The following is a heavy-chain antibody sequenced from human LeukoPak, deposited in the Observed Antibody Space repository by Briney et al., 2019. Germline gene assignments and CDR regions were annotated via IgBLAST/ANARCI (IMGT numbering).Heavy chain of an antibody. D-gene: IGHD2-15*01. CDR1: GGSVSSSSYY. CDR3: ARDGRNCSGGSCYSATTWFDP. V-gene: IGHV4-39*07. CDR2: IYFSGST. Sequence: PSETLSLTCTVSGGSVSSSSYYWGWIRQPPGKGLEWIGSIYFSGSTYYNPSLKSRLTISVDMSKNQFSLRLSSVTAADTAVYYCARDGRNCSGGSCYSATTWFDPWGQGTLVTVSS. J-gene: IGHJ5*02.